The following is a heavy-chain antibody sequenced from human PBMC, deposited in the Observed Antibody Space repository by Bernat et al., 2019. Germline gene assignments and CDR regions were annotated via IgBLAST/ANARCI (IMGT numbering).Heavy chain of an antibody. Sequence: QITLKVSGPTLVKPTQTLTLTCTFSGFSLSTSGVGVGWIRQPPGKALEWLALIYWDDDKRYSPSLKSMLTITKDTSKNQVVLTMTNMDPVDTATYCCAHRPAGAGTGYFQDWGQGTLVTVSS. CDR1: GFSLSTSGVG. D-gene: IGHD6-13*01. CDR2: IYWDDDK. J-gene: IGHJ1*01. CDR3: AHRPAGAGTGYFQD. V-gene: IGHV2-5*02.